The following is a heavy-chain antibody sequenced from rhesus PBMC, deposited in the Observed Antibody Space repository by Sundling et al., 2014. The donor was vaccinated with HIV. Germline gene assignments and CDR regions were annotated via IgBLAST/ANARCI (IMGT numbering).Heavy chain of an antibody. CDR2: INPSNGNT. J-gene: IGHJ6*01. V-gene: IGHV1-200*01. Sequence: QVQLVQSGAEVKKPGTSVKLSCKASGYTFTSYYINWVRQAPGQVLEWMGWINPSNGNTGYAQKFQGRVTMTRDTSTSTAYMELNSLRSEDTAVYYCAREGPLGGLVIRGAGYYGLDSWGQGVVVTVSS. D-gene: IGHD3-16*01. CDR1: GYTFTSYY. CDR3: AREGPLGGLVIRGAGYYGLDS.